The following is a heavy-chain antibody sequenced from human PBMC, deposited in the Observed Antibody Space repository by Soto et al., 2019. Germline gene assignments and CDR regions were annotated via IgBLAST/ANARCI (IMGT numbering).Heavy chain of an antibody. CDR1: GDSISSSNSH. V-gene: IGHV4-39*07. J-gene: IGHJ6*02. CDR3: ARGRVPTYYYYYGMDV. D-gene: IGHD3-10*02. Sequence: PSETLSLTCTVSGDSISSSNSHWGWTRQPPGKGLEYIGSVYYGGAIFYSGNIYYNPSLKSRVTISVDTSKNQFSLKLSSVTAADTAVYYCARGRVPTYYYYYGMDVWGQGTTVTVSS. CDR2: VYYGGAIFYSGNI.